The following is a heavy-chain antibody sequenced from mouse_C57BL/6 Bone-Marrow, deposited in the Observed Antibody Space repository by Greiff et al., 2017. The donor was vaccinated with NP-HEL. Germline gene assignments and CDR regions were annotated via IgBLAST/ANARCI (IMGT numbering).Heavy chain of an antibody. Sequence: QVQLQQSDAELVKPGASVKISCKVSGYTFTDHTIHWMKQRPEQGLEWIGYIYPRDGSTKYNEKFKSKATLTVDKSSSTAYMQLSSLTSEDSAVYYCARSPLDYGSSYGDYWGQVATVTVAS. V-gene: IGHV1-78*01. D-gene: IGHD1-1*01. CDR2: IYPRDGST. CDR3: ARSPLDYGSSYGDY. CDR1: GYTFTDHT. J-gene: IGHJ2*01.